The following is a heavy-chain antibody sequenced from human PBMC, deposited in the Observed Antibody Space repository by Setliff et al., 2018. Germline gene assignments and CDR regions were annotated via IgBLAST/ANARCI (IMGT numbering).Heavy chain of an antibody. V-gene: IGHV1-8*02. D-gene: IGHD3-3*01. CDR2: MNPNSGNT. J-gene: IGHJ4*02. Sequence: GASVKVSCKASGYTFTSYDINWVRQATGQGLEWMGWMNPNSGNTGHAQKFQGRVTMTRNTSISTAYMDLSSLRFEDTAVYYCARAQSWSGGPYYFDNWGQGTLVTVSS. CDR1: GYTFTSYD. CDR3: ARAQSWSGGPYYFDN.